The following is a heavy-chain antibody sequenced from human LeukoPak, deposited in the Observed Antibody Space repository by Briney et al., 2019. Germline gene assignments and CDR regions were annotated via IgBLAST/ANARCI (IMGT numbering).Heavy chain of an antibody. V-gene: IGHV4-4*07. CDR2: IYTSGST. J-gene: IGHJ4*02. CDR1: GGSISSYY. Sequence: SETLSLTCTVSGGSISSYYWSWIRQPAGKGLEWIGRIYTSGSTNYNPSLKSRVTMSVDTSKNQFSLKLSSVTAADTAVYYCARHGYSGSYWRYYFDYWGQGTLVTVSS. CDR3: ARHGYSGSYWRYYFDY. D-gene: IGHD1-26*01.